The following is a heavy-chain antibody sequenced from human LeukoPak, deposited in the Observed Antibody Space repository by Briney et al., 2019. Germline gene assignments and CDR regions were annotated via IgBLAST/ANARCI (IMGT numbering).Heavy chain of an antibody. D-gene: IGHD1-26*01. CDR3: ARRPPIVGASPLFHY. CDR2: ISSSSSTI. Sequence: GGSLRLSCAASGFTFSSYSMNWVRQAPGKGLEWVSYISSSSSTIYYADSVKGRFTISRDNAKNSLYLQMNSLRAEDTAVYYCARRPPIVGASPLFHYWGQGTLVTVSS. V-gene: IGHV3-48*01. J-gene: IGHJ4*02. CDR1: GFTFSSYS.